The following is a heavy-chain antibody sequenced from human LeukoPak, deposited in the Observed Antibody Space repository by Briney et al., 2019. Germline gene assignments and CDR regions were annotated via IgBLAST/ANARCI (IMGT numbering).Heavy chain of an antibody. CDR3: ARETSDYGDHADAFDI. Sequence: GRSLRLSCEASGFTFIDYFMYWVRQAPGKGLEWVAVISYDGSNKYYADSVKGRYTISRDNSKNRLYLQMNSLRAEDTAVYYCARETSDYGDHADAFDIWGQGTMVTVSS. J-gene: IGHJ3*02. D-gene: IGHD4/OR15-4a*01. CDR2: ISYDGSNK. CDR1: GFTFIDYF. V-gene: IGHV3-30-3*01.